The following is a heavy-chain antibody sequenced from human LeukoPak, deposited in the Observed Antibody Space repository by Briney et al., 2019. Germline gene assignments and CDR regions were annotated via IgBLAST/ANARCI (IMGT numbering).Heavy chain of an antibody. CDR2: IYTNGDT. V-gene: IGHV4-61*02. D-gene: IGHD2-2*01. Sequence: SETLSLTYTVSGGSISSGAYHWSWIRQPAGKGLEWIGRIYTNGDTNYNPSLKSRVTISLDTSKNQFSLRLSSVTAADTAVYYRARDSCSSNSCSFDYWGQGTLVTVSS. CDR1: GGSISSGAYH. CDR3: ARDSCSSNSCSFDY. J-gene: IGHJ4*02.